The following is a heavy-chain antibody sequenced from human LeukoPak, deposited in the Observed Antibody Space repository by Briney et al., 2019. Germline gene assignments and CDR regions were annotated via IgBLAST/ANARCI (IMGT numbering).Heavy chain of an antibody. J-gene: IGHJ4*02. CDR3: ARASRHIDY. D-gene: IGHD5-12*01. V-gene: IGHV4-39*01. CDR2: IYYSGST. CDR1: GGSNSSSSYY. Sequence: SETLSLTCTVSGGSNSSSSYYWGWIRQPPGKGLEWIGSIYYSGSTYYNPSLKSRVTISVDTSKNQFSLKLSSVTAADTAVYYCARASRHIDYWGQGTLVTVSS.